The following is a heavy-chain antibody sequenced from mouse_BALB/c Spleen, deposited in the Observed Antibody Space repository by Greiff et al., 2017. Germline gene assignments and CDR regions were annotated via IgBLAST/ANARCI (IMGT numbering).Heavy chain of an antibody. CDR1: GFTFSDYG. Sequence: EVMLVESGGGLVQPGGSRKLSCAASGFTFSDYGMAWVRQAPGKGPEWVAFISNLAYSIYYADTVTGRFTISRENAKNTLYLEMSSLRSEDTAMYYCARSGMRYGNYYFDYWGQGTTLTVSS. CDR3: ARSGMRYGNYYFDY. CDR2: ISNLAYSI. D-gene: IGHD2-1*01. V-gene: IGHV5-15*02. J-gene: IGHJ2*01.